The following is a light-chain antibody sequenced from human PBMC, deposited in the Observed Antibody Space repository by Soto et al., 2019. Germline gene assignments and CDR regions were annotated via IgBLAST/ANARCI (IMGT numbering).Light chain of an antibody. Sequence: TSSDVGSYNLVSWYQQHPGKAPKLMIYEVSKRPSGVSNRFSGSKSGNTASLTISGLQAEDEADYYCCSYAGSYNYVFGTGTKVTVL. J-gene: IGLJ1*01. CDR2: EVS. V-gene: IGLV2-23*02. CDR1: SSDVGSYNL. CDR3: CSYAGSYNYV.